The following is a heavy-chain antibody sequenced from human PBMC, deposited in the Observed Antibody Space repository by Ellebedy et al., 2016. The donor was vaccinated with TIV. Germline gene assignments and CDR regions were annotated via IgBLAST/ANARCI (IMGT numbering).Heavy chain of an antibody. V-gene: IGHV3-30*03. J-gene: IGHJ4*02. Sequence: PGGSLRLSCAASGFTFSSYGMHWVRQAPGKGLEWVAVISYDGSNKYYADSVKGRFTISRDNSKNTLYLQMNSLRAEDTAVYYCARSIGDYVFDYWGQGTLVTVSS. CDR1: GFTFSSYG. CDR2: ISYDGSNK. D-gene: IGHD4-17*01. CDR3: ARSIGDYVFDY.